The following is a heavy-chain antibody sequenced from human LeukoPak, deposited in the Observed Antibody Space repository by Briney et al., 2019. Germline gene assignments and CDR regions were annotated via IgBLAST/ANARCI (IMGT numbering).Heavy chain of an antibody. Sequence: GGSLRLSCAASGFTFSSYSMNWVRQAPGKGLEWVSSISSSSSYIYYADSVKGRFTIFRDNAKNSLYLQMNSLRAEDTAVYYCARGSAAPGLRDFDYWGQGTLVTVSS. CDR3: ARGSAAPGLRDFDY. J-gene: IGHJ4*02. CDR1: GFTFSSYS. V-gene: IGHV3-21*01. CDR2: ISSSSSYI. D-gene: IGHD3-16*01.